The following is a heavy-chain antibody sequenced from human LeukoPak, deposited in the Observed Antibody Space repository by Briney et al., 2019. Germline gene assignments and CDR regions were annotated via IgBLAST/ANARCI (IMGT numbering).Heavy chain of an antibody. CDR2: IIPIFGTT. J-gene: IGHJ4*02. D-gene: IGHD6-19*01. CDR3: ARDLKRGYSSGRYSWGTGSSNDY. Sequence: GSSVKVSCKASGGTFNSYAISWVRQAPGQGLEWMGGIIPIFGTTNYARKFRGRVTMTTDTSTSTAYMELRSLRSDDTAVYYCARDLKRGYSSGRYSWGTGSSNDYWGQGTLVTVSS. CDR1: GGTFNSYA. V-gene: IGHV1-69*05.